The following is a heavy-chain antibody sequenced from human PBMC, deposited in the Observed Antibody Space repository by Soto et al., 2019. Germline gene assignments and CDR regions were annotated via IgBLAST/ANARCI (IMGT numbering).Heavy chain of an antibody. D-gene: IGHD4-4*01. CDR1: GFTFSSYW. CDR2: IKQDGSEK. CDR3: AKIDYSGYFDY. J-gene: IGHJ4*02. Sequence: GGSLRLSCAASGFTFSSYWMSWVRQAPGKGLEWVANIKQDGSEKYYVDSVKGRFTISRDNAKNSLYLQMNSLRAEDTAVYYCAKIDYSGYFDYWGQGTLVTVSS. V-gene: IGHV3-7*01.